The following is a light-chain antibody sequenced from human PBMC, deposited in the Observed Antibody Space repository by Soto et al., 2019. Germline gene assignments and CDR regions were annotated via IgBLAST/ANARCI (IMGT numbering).Light chain of an antibody. CDR2: DAS. V-gene: IGKV3-11*01. J-gene: IGKJ5*01. CDR3: QHRTNWPPVT. Sequence: EIVLTQSPATLSLSPGERAALSCRASQSVGSHLAWYQQKPGQAPRLLIYDASTRATGIPARFSGSGSGTDFTLTISSLEPEDFAFYICQHRTNWPPVTFGQGTRLEIK. CDR1: QSVGSH.